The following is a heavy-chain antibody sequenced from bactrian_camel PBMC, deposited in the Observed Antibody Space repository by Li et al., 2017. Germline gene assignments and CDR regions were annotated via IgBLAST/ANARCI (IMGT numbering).Heavy chain of an antibody. D-gene: IGHD1*01. Sequence: HVQLVESGGGSVQAGGSLRLSCAASGYTYGCRCMGWFRQTPGKEREGVATIGSAGSTSYADSVKGRFTISRDNAENTVYLQMGSLKPEDTGTYYCAADLVTDGPSLNDTEYYYWGQGTQVTVS. V-gene: IGHV3S53*01. CDR2: IGSAGST. CDR1: GYTYGCRC. J-gene: IGHJ4*01. CDR3: AADLVTDGPSLNDTEYYY.